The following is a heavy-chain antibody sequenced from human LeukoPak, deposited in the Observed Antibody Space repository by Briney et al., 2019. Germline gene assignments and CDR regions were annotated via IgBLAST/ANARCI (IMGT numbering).Heavy chain of an antibody. D-gene: IGHD3-10*01. J-gene: IGHJ4*02. CDR1: GFTFSSYN. CDR2: ISRSSSTT. CDR3: ASTYDLGSYDFDY. Sequence: GGSLRLSCAASGFTFSSYNMNWVRQAPGKGLEWVSYISRSSSTTYYADSVKGRFTISRDNAENSLYLQMNSLRAEDTAVYYCASTYDLGSYDFDYWGQGTLATVSS. V-gene: IGHV3-48*04.